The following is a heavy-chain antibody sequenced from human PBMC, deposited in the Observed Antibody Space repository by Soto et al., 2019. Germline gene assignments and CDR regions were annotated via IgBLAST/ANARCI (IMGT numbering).Heavy chain of an antibody. CDR2: ISNGGGST. D-gene: IGHD2-2*02. Sequence: EVQLLESGGGLVQPGGSLRLSCAASGFTFSSYAMTWVRQAPGKGLEWVSTISNGGGSTYYTDSVKGRFTISRDDSKNTLYLQMNSLRADDTAVYYCAKEGCSSTSCYIGTQFDPWGQGTLVTVSS. V-gene: IGHV3-23*01. J-gene: IGHJ5*02. CDR3: AKEGCSSTSCYIGTQFDP. CDR1: GFTFSSYA.